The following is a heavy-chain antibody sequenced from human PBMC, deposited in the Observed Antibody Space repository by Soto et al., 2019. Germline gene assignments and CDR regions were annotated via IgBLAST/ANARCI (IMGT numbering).Heavy chain of an antibody. D-gene: IGHD6-6*01. V-gene: IGHV4-59*01. CDR3: ASSHFDSIAAPPIDY. J-gene: IGHJ4*02. Sequence: SETLSLTCTVSGGSISSYYWSWIRQPPGKGLEWIGYIYYSGSTNYNPSLKSRVTISVDTSKNQFSLKLSSVTAADTAVYYCASSHFDSIAAPPIDYWGQGTLVTVSS. CDR1: GGSISSYY. CDR2: IYYSGST.